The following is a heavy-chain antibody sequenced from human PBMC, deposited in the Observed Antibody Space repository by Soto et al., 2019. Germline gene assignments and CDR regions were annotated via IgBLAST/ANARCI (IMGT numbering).Heavy chain of an antibody. V-gene: IGHV3-23*01. J-gene: IGHJ6*03. CDR3: VRGGCSSTSCYAGELLSYYYYMDV. CDR1: GFTFSSYA. D-gene: IGHD2-2*01. Sequence: PGGSLRLSCAASGFTFSSYAMSWVRQAPGKGLEWVSAISGSGGSTSYADSVKGRFTISRDNAKNTLYLQMNSLRAEDTAVYYCVRGGCSSTSCYAGELLSYYYYMDVWGKGTTVTVSS. CDR2: ISGSGGST.